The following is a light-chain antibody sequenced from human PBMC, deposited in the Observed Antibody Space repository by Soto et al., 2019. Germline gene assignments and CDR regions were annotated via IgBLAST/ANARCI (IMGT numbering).Light chain of an antibody. CDR2: GVF. J-gene: IGKJ4*01. CDR3: QHYTNWPLT. CDR1: QSVRSNY. Sequence: ETVLTQSPGTVSLYPGERATLSCTTSQSVRSNYLAWYQQKPGQAPRLVVYGVFNRATGIPDRFSGSGSGPDFTLTISGLEPEDSAVYYCQHYTNWPLTFGGGTKVEIK. V-gene: IGKV3-20*01.